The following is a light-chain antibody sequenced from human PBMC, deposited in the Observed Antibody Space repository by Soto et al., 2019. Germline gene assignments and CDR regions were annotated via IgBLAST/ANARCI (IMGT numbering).Light chain of an antibody. J-gene: IGLJ2*01. V-gene: IGLV2-14*03. CDR1: SSDVGGYNH. CDR3: SSYTSSSTPVV. Sequence: QSVLTQPASVSGSPGQSITISCTGTSSDVGGYNHVSWYQHHPGKAPKFLIYDVTKRPSGVSNRFSGSKSGNTAFLTISGLQAEDEGDYYCSSYTSSSTPVVFGGGTKVTVL. CDR2: DVT.